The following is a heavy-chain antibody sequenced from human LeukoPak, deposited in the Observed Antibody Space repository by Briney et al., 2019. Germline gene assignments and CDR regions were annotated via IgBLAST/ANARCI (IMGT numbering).Heavy chain of an antibody. CDR2: IYTSGNT. Sequence: SETLSLTCTVSSGSISSGRYYWSWIRQPAGKGLEWIGRIYTSGNTNYNPSLKSRVTISVDTSKNQFSLRLSSVTAADTAVYYCARRRVRGVYYYYYMDVWGKGTAVTVSS. CDR1: SGSISSGRYY. CDR3: ARRRVRGVYYYYYMDV. J-gene: IGHJ6*03. V-gene: IGHV4-61*02. D-gene: IGHD3-10*01.